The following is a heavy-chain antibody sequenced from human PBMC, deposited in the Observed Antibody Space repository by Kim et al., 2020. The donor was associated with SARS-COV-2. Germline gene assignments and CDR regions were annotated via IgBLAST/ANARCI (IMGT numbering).Heavy chain of an antibody. CDR1: GFTFSSYA. CDR2: ISYDGSNK. D-gene: IGHD3-16*01. J-gene: IGHJ4*02. V-gene: IGHV3-30-3*01. Sequence: GGSLRLSCAASGFTFSSYAMHWVRQAPGKGLEWVAVISYDGSNKYYADSVKGRFTISRDNSKNTLYLQMNSLRAEDTAVYYCARAGSRGSPAGFDYWGQGTLGTVSS. CDR3: ARAGSRGSPAGFDY.